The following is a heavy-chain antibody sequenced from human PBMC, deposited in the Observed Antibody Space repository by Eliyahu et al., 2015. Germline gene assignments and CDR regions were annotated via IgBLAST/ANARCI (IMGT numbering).Heavy chain of an antibody. Sequence: EVQLVESGGGLVQPGGSLRLSXVVSGFTFSDHHMDWVRQAPGKGLECVARSHSKDSSYTTEYAASVRGRFTVSRDDSKNLLYLQMNSLKTEDTAVYYCVRDSMNYAFDVWGQGAMVTVSS. D-gene: IGHD1-7*01. J-gene: IGHJ3*01. V-gene: IGHV3-72*01. CDR2: SHSKDSSYTT. CDR3: VRDSMNYAFDV. CDR1: GFTFSDHH.